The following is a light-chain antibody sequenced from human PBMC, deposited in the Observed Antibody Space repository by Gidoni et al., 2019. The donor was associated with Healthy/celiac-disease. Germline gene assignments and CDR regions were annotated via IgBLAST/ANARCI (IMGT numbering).Light chain of an antibody. CDR1: QSISTY. Sequence: IQITLSPSSLSASVGDRVTITCRASQSISTYLNWYQQKPGKAPKVLIYAASSLQSGVPSRFSGSGSGTDFTLTISSLQPEDFTTYYCQQSYNTPRTFGQGTRLEIK. V-gene: IGKV1-39*01. CDR3: QQSYNTPRT. J-gene: IGKJ2*01. CDR2: AAS.